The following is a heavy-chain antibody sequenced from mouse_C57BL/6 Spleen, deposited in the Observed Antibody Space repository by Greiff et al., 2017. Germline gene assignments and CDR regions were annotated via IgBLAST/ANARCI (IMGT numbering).Heavy chain of an antibody. D-gene: IGHD2-2*01. CDR2: IRGDGIT. CDR3: AKLEIRAYGYDGFAY. Sequence: VQLMQLGHGPGAVSQSLFITCTFSWFLLTSSGVSLCRPPLGKGLEWLVVIRGDGITNYHSALISSLSISKDNYKGQVFLKLNSVQTDDTATYYCAKLEIRAYGYDGFAYWGQGTLVTVSA. V-gene: IGHV2-3*01. CDR1: WFLLTSSG. J-gene: IGHJ3*01.